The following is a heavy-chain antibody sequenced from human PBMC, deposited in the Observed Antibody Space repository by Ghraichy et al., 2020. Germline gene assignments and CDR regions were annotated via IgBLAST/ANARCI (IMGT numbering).Heavy chain of an antibody. J-gene: IGHJ6*02. CDR1: GFSLSTSGVG. CDR2: IYWDDDK. D-gene: IGHD1-26*01. V-gene: IGHV2-5*02. CDR3: AQAAGGRVHYYYGMDV. Sequence: SGPTLVKPTQTLTLTCTFSGFSLSTSGVGVGWIRQPPGKALEWLALIYWDDDKRYSPSLKSRLTITKDTSKNQVVLTMTNMDPVDTATYYCAQAAGGRVHYYYGMDVWGQGTTVTVSS.